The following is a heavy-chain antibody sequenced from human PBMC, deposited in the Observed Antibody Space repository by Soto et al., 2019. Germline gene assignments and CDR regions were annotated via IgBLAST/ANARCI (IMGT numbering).Heavy chain of an antibody. CDR1: GDSVSSNSAA. CDR3: ARGWDPLNYYDSSGYYYEPRNYYYYGMDV. V-gene: IGHV6-1*01. D-gene: IGHD3-22*01. CDR2: TYYRSKWYN. J-gene: IGHJ6*02. Sequence: SQTLSLTCAISGDSVSSNSAAWNWIRQSPSRGLEWLGRTYYRSKWYNDYAVSVKSRITINPDTSKNQFSLQLNSVTPEDTAVYYCARGWDPLNYYDSSGYYYEPRNYYYYGMDVWGQGTTVTVSS.